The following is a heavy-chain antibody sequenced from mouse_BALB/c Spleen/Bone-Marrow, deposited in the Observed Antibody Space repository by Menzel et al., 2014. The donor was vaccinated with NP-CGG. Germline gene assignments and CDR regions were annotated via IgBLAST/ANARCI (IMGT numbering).Heavy chain of an antibody. Sequence: QVQLQQSGAELVRPGALVKLSCKASGYTFTNYWMNWVKQRPEQGLEWIGRIDPYDSETHSNQKFKDKAILTVDKSSSTAYMQLSSLTSEDSAVYYCARWGTTVVDYFDVWGAGTTVTVSS. V-gene: IGHV1-52*01. D-gene: IGHD1-1*01. CDR1: GYTFTNYW. CDR2: IDPYDSET. CDR3: ARWGTTVVDYFDV. J-gene: IGHJ1*02.